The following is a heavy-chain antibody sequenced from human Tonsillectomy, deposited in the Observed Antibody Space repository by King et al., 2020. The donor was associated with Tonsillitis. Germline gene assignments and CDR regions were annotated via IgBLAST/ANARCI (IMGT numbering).Heavy chain of an antibody. CDR1: GFTVSSNY. D-gene: IGHD3-22*01. V-gene: IGHV3-66*01. J-gene: IGHJ4*02. Sequence: VQLVESGGDLVQPGGSLRLSCAASGFTVSSNYMSWVRQAPGKGLEWVSVIYSGGSTYYADSVKGGFTISRDNSKNTLYLKMNSLRAEDTAVYYCARAPYYSDTSGYYNYYFDYWGQGTLVTVSS. CDR3: ARAPYYSDTSGYYNYYFDY. CDR2: IYSGGST.